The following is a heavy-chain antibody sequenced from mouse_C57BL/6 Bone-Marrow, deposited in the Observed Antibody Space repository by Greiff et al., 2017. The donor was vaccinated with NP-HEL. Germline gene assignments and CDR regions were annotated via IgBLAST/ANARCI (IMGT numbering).Heavy chain of an antibody. CDR1: GFSFNTYA. D-gene: IGHD2-5*01. Sequence: EVMLVESGGGLVQPKGSLKLSCAASGFSFNTYAMNWVRQAPGTGLEWVARIRSKSNNYATYYADSVKDRFTISRDDSESMLYLQMNNLKTEDTAMYYCVRHRNYMADYWGQGTSVTVSS. V-gene: IGHV10-1*01. J-gene: IGHJ4*01. CDR2: IRSKSNNYAT. CDR3: VRHRNYMADY.